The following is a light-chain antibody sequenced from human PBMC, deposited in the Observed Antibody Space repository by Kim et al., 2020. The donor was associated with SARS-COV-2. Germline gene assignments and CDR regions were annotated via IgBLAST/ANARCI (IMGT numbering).Light chain of an antibody. CDR2: AAS. CDR3: QQSYSTLYT. Sequence: DIQMTQSPSSLSASVGDIVTITCRASQSISSYLNWYQQKPGKAPKLLIYAASSLQSGVPSRFSGSGSGTDFTLTISSLQPEDFATYYCQQSYSTLYTFGQGTKLEI. CDR1: QSISSY. V-gene: IGKV1-39*01. J-gene: IGKJ2*01.